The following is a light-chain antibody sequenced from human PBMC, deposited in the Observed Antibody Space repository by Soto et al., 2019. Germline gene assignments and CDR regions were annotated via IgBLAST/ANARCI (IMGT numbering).Light chain of an antibody. CDR3: QQSFLTPPT. V-gene: IGKV1-39*01. Sequence: QMTQSPSSLSASVGDRVTITCRASQSVGSSLNWYQQKAGKVPKLLIYAASSLQSGVPSRFSARGSETDFTLTISSLQPEDVATYYCQQSFLTPPTFGQGTTVDVK. J-gene: IGKJ1*01. CDR1: QSVGSS. CDR2: AAS.